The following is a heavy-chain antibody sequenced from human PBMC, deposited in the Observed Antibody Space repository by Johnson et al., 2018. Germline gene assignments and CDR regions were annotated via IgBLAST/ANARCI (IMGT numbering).Heavy chain of an antibody. D-gene: IGHD5-18*01. CDR1: GYSFTNHY. Sequence: QVQLVQSGAEVKKPGASXKVSCKASGYSFTNHYMHWVRQAPGQGLEWMGIVNPSGGGTTNAQKLQGRVTMTRATATRTVYMELSSLTSEDTAVYYFARGRETWIQFLYHYGMDVWGQGTTVTVSS. J-gene: IGHJ6*02. CDR3: ARGRETWIQFLYHYGMDV. V-gene: IGHV1-46*01. CDR2: VNPSGGGT.